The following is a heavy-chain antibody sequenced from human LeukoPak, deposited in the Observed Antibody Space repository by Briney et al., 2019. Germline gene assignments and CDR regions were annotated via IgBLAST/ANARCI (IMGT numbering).Heavy chain of an antibody. CDR2: VNHSGST. Sequence: SETLSLTCAVYGGSFSGYYWSWIRQPPGKGLEWIGEVNHSGSTNYNPSLKSRVTISVDTSKNQFSLKLSSVTAADTAVYYCARGLRGHGYWGQGTLVTVSS. V-gene: IGHV4-34*01. CDR3: ARGLRGHGY. D-gene: IGHD6-25*01. CDR1: GGSFSGYY. J-gene: IGHJ4*02.